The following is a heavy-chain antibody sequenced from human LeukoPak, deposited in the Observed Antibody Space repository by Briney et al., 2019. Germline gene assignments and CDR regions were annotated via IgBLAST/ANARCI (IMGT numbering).Heavy chain of an antibody. J-gene: IGHJ4*02. CDR1: GGSISSSSYY. CDR3: ARGGSYYDY. CDR2: IYYGGST. Sequence: SETLSLTCTVSGGSISSSSYYWGWIRQPPGKGLEWIGNIYYGGSTNYNPSLKSRLTISVDTSKNQFSLKLSSVTAADTAVYYCARGGSYYDYWGQGTLVTVSS. V-gene: IGHV4-39*07. D-gene: IGHD1-26*01.